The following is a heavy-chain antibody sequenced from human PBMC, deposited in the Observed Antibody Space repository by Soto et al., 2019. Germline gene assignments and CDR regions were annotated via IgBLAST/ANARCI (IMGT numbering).Heavy chain of an antibody. J-gene: IGHJ4*02. CDR1: GGTLSRYY. Sequence: PETRSLTYTVPGGTLSRYYCIWIRQPPGKGLEWIGYIYYSGSTNYNPSLKSRVTISVDTSKNQFSLKLNSMTAADTAVYYCSCHYYGSGRKLFAFWGRGSLVTVSS. D-gene: IGHD3-10*01. V-gene: IGHV4-59*08. CDR2: IYYSGST. CDR3: SCHYYGSGRKLFAF.